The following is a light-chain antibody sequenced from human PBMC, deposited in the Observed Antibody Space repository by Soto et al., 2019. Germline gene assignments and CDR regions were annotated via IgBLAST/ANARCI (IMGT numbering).Light chain of an antibody. CDR2: GAS. Sequence: EIVLTQSPGTLYLSPGERATLSCRASQSVGSTYLAWYQQKLGQAPRLLIYGASNRADGIPGKFSGSGSGTDFTLTISRLGPEDCAVYYCQQYDSLPYTFGRGTRLEIK. CDR1: QSVGSTY. J-gene: IGKJ2*01. V-gene: IGKV3-20*01. CDR3: QQYDSLPYT.